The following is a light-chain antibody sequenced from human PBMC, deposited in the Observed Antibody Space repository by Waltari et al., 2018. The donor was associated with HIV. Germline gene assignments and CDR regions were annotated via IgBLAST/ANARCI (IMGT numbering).Light chain of an antibody. CDR3: QQSYSTRWT. J-gene: IGKJ1*01. CDR2: GAS. Sequence: IQMTQSPSSLSASVGDRVTSTCRTSQSINNFLNWYQQKPGKAPKLLIYGASRLHSGVPSRFSGSGSGTDFTLTVHSLQPEDVATYYCQQSYSTRWTFGLGTKVEMK. CDR1: QSINNF. V-gene: IGKV1-39*01.